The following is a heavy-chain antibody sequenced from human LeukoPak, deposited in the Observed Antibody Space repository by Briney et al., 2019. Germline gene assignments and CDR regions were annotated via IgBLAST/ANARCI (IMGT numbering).Heavy chain of an antibody. V-gene: IGHV4-34*01. Sequence: SETLSLTCAVYGGSFSGYYWSWIRLPPGKGLEWIGEINHSGSTNYNPSLKSRVTISVDTSKNQFSLKLSSVTAADTAVYYCARRGTLKKYFDYWGQGTLVTVSS. D-gene: IGHD1-1*01. CDR1: GGSFSGYY. CDR3: ARRGTLKKYFDY. J-gene: IGHJ4*02. CDR2: INHSGST.